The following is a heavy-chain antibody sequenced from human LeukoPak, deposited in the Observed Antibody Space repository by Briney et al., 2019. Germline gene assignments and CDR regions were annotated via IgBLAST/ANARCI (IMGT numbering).Heavy chain of an antibody. CDR2: INHSGST. CDR3: ARERLRGIGAFDI. D-gene: IGHD6-25*01. V-gene: IGHV4-34*01. CDR1: GGSFSGYY. J-gene: IGHJ3*02. Sequence: SETLSLTCAVYGGSFSGYYWSWIRQPPGKGLEWIGEINHSGSTNYNPSLKSRVTISVDTSKNQFPLKLSSVTAADTAVYYCARERLRGIGAFDIWGQGTMVTVSS.